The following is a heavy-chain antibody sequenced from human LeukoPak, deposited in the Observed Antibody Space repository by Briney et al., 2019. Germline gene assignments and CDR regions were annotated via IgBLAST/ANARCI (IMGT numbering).Heavy chain of an antibody. CDR2: IKQDGSEK. J-gene: IGHJ4*02. CDR3: ARDTFMGYSSSSNPTAGFDY. Sequence: GGSLRLSCAVSGFTFSSYWMSRVRQAPGKGLEWVANIKQDGSEKYYVDSVKGRFSISRDNAKNSLYLQMNSLRAEDTAVYYCARDTFMGYSSSSNPTAGFDYWGQGTLVTVSS. D-gene: IGHD6-6*01. V-gene: IGHV3-7*01. CDR1: GFTFSSYW.